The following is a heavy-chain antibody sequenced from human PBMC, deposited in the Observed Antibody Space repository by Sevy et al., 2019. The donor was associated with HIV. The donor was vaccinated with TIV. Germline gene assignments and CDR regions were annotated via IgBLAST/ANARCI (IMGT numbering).Heavy chain of an antibody. CDR3: TTDRAVADVFDY. CDR1: GFTFSNAW. CDR2: IKSKTDGGTT. Sequence: GGSLRLSCAASGFTFSNAWMNWVRQAPGKGLEWVGRIKSKTDGGTTDYAAPVKGRFTISRNDSKNTLYLHMNSLKTEDTAVFYCTTDRAVADVFDYWGQGTLVTVSS. D-gene: IGHD6-19*01. V-gene: IGHV3-15*07. J-gene: IGHJ4*02.